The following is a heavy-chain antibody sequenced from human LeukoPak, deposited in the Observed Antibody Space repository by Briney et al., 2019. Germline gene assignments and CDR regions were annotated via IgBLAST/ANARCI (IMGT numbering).Heavy chain of an antibody. D-gene: IGHD1-14*01. J-gene: IGHJ4*02. CDR2: TYYGSKWNN. Sequence: SQTPSLTCAISGDSVSSNGVAWNWIRQSPSRGLEWLGRTYYGSKWNNDYALSVKSRITINPDTSKNQFSLQLNSVTPEDTAVYYCTRGRNSAFDYWGQGTLDTVSS. V-gene: IGHV6-1*01. CDR1: GDSVSSNGVA. CDR3: TRGRNSAFDY.